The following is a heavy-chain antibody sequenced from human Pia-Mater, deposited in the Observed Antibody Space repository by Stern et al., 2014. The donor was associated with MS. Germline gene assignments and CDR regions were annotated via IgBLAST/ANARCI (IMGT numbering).Heavy chain of an antibody. CDR3: ARIAGVRSWIQPLDY. Sequence: EVQLVESGGGLVQPGGSLRLSCAASGFTFSSYWMHWVRQAPGKGLAWVSRINSDGSSTTYADSVKGRFPISRDNAKNTLYLQMNSLRAEDTAVYYCARIAGVRSWIQPLDYWGQGTLVTVSS. D-gene: IGHD5-18*01. CDR2: INSDGSST. J-gene: IGHJ4*02. V-gene: IGHV3-74*02. CDR1: GFTFSSYW.